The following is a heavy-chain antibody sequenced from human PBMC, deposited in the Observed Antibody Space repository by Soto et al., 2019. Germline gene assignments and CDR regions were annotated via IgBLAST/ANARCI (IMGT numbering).Heavy chain of an antibody. CDR3: AKDAVYNDGLWLMDH. V-gene: IGHV3-23*05. Sequence: GGSLRLSCTACGLPHSNFPMMWVRQAPGKGLECVSGIYGSGRGIEYADSVKGRFTISRDNSKNTVYLQMTDLRADDTAVYYCAKDAVYNDGLWLMDHWGQGTQVTVSS. CDR1: GLPHSNFP. CDR2: IYGSGRGI. J-gene: IGHJ4*02. D-gene: IGHD3-16*01.